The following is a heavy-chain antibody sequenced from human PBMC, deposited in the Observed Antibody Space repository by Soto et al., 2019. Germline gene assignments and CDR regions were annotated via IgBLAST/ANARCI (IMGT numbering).Heavy chain of an antibody. CDR3: VRTVGSSWFFDL. CDR1: NGSITSGDYY. D-gene: IGHD3-10*01. V-gene: IGHV4-39*01. J-gene: IGHJ2*01. Sequence: QLQLRQSGPGLVQPLETLSLTCTVSNGSITSGDYYWGWIRQPPGKGLEWIGSIFYTGSTYYTPSLQSRVTISVATSRNQFSCKLDSATAADTAVYYCVRTVGSSWFFDLWGRGTLITVSS. CDR2: IFYTGST.